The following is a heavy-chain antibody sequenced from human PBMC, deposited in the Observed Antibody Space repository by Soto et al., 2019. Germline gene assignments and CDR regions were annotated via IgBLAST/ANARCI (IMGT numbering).Heavy chain of an antibody. V-gene: IGHV3-30*18. J-gene: IGHJ4*02. CDR2: ISYDGSNQ. CDR1: GFTFNIYV. Sequence: PGGSLRLSCAASGFTFNIYVMHWVRQAPDKGLEWVALISYDGSNQYYADSVKGRFTISRDNSKNTLFLQMNSLRADDTAVYYCAKDQASGQGSFDSWGQGTMVTV. CDR3: AKDQASGQGSFDS.